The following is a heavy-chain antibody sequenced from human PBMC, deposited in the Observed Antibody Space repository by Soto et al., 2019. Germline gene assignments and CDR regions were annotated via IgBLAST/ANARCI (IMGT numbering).Heavy chain of an antibody. Sequence: GGSLRLSCAASGFTFSNYWVTWVRQAPGKGLEWVANIKYDGSEKHYVDSVKGRFTISRDNAKNLLYLQMNSLRAEDTAVYFCARTTAGWVYYFDYWGQGTLVTVSS. V-gene: IGHV3-7*01. J-gene: IGHJ4*02. D-gene: IGHD6-19*01. CDR2: IKYDGSEK. CDR3: ARTTAGWVYYFDY. CDR1: GFTFSNYW.